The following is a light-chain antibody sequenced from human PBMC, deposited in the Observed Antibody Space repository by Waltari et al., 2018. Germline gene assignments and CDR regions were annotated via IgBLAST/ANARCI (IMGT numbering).Light chain of an antibody. V-gene: IGKV1-27*01. CDR3: QKYNSAPWT. J-gene: IGKJ1*01. CDR2: AIS. Sequence: DIQMTQSPSSLSASVGDRVTITCLASQDISTSLAWYQQKPGKVPKVLIFAISTLQSVIPSRFSGSGSGTDFTLTISSLQPEDVATYYCQKYNSAPWTFGQGTRVEIK. CDR1: QDISTS.